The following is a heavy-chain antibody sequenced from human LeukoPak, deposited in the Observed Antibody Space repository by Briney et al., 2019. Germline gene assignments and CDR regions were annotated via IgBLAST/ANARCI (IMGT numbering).Heavy chain of an antibody. CDR2: IYHSGST. V-gene: IGHV4-30-2*01. J-gene: IGHJ5*02. CDR1: GGSISSGGYS. CDR3: ARDLGYCSSTSCSPWWFDP. Sequence: KPSETLSLTCAVSGGSISSGGYSWSWIRQPPGKGLEWIGYIYHSGSTYYNPSLKSRVTISVDRSKNQFSLKLSSVTAADTAVYYCARDLGYCSSTSCSPWWFDPWGQGTLVTVSS. D-gene: IGHD2-2*03.